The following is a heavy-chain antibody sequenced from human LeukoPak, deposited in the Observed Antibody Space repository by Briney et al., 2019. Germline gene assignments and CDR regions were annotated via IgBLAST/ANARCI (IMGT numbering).Heavy chain of an antibody. D-gene: IGHD2/OR15-2a*01. Sequence: WETLSLTCTVSGGSISSYYWSWIRQPPGKGLEWIGYIYYSGSTNYNPSLKSRVTISVDTSKNQFSLKLSSVTAADTAVYYCARDHGGFRYRGQGTLVTVSS. V-gene: IGHV4-59*01. CDR3: ARDHGGFRY. J-gene: IGHJ4*02. CDR1: GGSISSYY. CDR2: IYYSGST.